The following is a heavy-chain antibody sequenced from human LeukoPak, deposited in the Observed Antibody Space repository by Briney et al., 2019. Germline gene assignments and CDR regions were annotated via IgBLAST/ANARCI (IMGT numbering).Heavy chain of an antibody. CDR2: ISGNDGRT. CDR1: GFSFSSYA. D-gene: IGHD2-2*02. J-gene: IGHJ5*02. CDR3: AKDLSCSSTSCYTYRFDP. Sequence: GGSLRLSCAASGFSFSSYAMSWVRQAPGKGPEWVSAISGNDGRTFYADSVKGRSTISRDNSKNTLYLQMNSLRAEDTAVYYCAKDLSCSSTSCYTYRFDPWGQGTLVTVSS. V-gene: IGHV3-23*01.